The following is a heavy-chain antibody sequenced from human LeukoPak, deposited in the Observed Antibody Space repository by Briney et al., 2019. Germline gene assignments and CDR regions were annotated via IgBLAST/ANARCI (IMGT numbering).Heavy chain of an antibody. V-gene: IGHV1-69*04. Sequence: ASVKVSCKASGGTFSSYAISWVRQAPGQGLEWMGRIIPILGIASYAQKFQGRVTITADESTSTAYMELSSLRSEDTAVYYCARVGGCSSTSCYNYWGQGTLVTVSS. CDR2: IIPILGIA. CDR1: GGTFSSYA. CDR3: ARVGGCSSTSCYNY. D-gene: IGHD2-2*02. J-gene: IGHJ4*02.